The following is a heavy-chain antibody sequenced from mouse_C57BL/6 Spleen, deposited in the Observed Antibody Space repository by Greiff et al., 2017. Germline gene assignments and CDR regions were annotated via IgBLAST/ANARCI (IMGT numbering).Heavy chain of an antibody. CDR2: IYPGDGDT. CDR1: GYAFSSYW. J-gene: IGHJ1*03. CDR3: ARLRNNYEGYFDV. V-gene: IGHV1-80*01. Sequence: QVQLKESGAELVKPGASVKISCKASGYAFSSYWMNWVKQRPGKGLEWIGQIYPGDGDTNYNGKFKGKATLTADKSSSTAYMQLSSLTSEDSAVYFCARLRNNYEGYFDVWGTGTTVTVSS. D-gene: IGHD5-2*01.